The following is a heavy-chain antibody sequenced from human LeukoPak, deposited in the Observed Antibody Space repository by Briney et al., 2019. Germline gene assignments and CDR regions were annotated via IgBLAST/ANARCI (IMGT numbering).Heavy chain of an antibody. J-gene: IGHJ4*02. V-gene: IGHV3-66*02. CDR3: AKDQIGAQRLVGGIIDY. Sequence: GGSLRLSCAASGFTVSSNYMSWVRQAPGKGLEWVSVIYSGGSTYYADSVKGRFTISRDNSKNTLYLQMNSLRAEDTAVYYCAKDQIGAQRLVGGIIDYWGQGTLVTVSS. D-gene: IGHD6-13*01. CDR2: IYSGGST. CDR1: GFTVSSNY.